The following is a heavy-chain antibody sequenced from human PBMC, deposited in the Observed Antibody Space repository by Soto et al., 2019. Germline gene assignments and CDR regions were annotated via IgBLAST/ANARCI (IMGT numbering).Heavy chain of an antibody. J-gene: IGHJ6*03. CDR3: ARVPRTYYMDV. CDR2: ISGSSGST. Sequence: GGSLRLSCAASGFTFSSYAMTWVRQAPGKGLEWVSYISGSSGSTYYADSVKGRFSISRDNAKNSLYLQMNSLRAEDTAVYYCARVPRTYYMDVWGKGTSVTVSS. V-gene: IGHV3-48*01. CDR1: GFTFSSYA.